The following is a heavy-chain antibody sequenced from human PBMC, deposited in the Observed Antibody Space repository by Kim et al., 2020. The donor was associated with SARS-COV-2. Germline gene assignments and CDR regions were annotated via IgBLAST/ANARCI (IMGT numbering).Heavy chain of an antibody. CDR3: ARGNYHGMDV. Sequence: TINADSVKGRFTISRDNAKNTLCLQMNSLRAEDTAVYYCARGNYHGMDVWGQGTTVTVSS. J-gene: IGHJ6*02. D-gene: IGHD6-13*01. V-gene: IGHV3-74*01. CDR2: T.